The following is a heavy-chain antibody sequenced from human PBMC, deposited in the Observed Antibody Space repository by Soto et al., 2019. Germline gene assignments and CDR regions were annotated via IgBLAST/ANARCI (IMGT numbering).Heavy chain of an antibody. Sequence: ASVKVSCKASGYTFTSYYMHWVRQAPGQGLEWMGWINPNSGSTNYAQKFQGWVTMTGDASISTAYMELSRLRSDDTAVYYCALLRLGELSPDAFDIWGQGTMVTVSS. V-gene: IGHV1-2*04. D-gene: IGHD3-16*02. CDR3: ALLRLGELSPDAFDI. J-gene: IGHJ3*02. CDR1: GYTFTSYY. CDR2: INPNSGST.